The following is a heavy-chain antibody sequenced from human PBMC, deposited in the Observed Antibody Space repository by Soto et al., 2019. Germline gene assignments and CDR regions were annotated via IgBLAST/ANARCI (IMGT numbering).Heavy chain of an antibody. J-gene: IGHJ3*02. CDR2: INAGNGNT. CDR1: GYTFTSYA. V-gene: IGHV1-3*01. D-gene: IGHD3-3*01. CDR3: ARNSGFWSGYYNRLDAFDI. Sequence: ASVKVSCKASGYTFTSYAMHWVRQAPGQRLEWMGWINAGNGNTKYSQKFQGRVTITRDTSASTAYMELSSLRSEDTAVYYCARNSGFWSGYYNRLDAFDIWGQGTMVTVSS.